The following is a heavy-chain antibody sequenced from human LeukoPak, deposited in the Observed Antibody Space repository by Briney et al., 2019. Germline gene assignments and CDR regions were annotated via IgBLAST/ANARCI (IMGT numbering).Heavy chain of an antibody. CDR2: ISGSGGST. CDR1: GFTFSNYD. D-gene: IGHD6-19*01. V-gene: IGHV3-23*01. CDR3: ARSYSSGWDFDY. J-gene: IGHJ4*02. Sequence: GGSLRLSCAASGFTFSNYDMSWVRQAPGKGLEWVSGISGSGGSTYHADSVKGRFTISRDNAKNSLYLQMNSLRAEDTAVYYCARSYSSGWDFDYWGQGTLVTVSS.